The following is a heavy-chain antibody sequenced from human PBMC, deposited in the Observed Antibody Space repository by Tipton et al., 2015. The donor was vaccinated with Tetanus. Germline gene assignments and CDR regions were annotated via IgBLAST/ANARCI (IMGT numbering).Heavy chain of an antibody. Sequence: SLRLSCAASGFIFSDYSMNWVRQAPGKGLEWVASISGSSNYIKYADSVKGRFTISRANAKNSLYLQMNSLRADDTGVYFCARVHTPGLLGRYPFDSWGQGTLVTVSS. CDR3: ARVHTPGLLGRYPFDS. J-gene: IGHJ4*02. CDR1: GFIFSDYS. D-gene: IGHD1-1*01. CDR2: ISGSSNYI. V-gene: IGHV3-21*01.